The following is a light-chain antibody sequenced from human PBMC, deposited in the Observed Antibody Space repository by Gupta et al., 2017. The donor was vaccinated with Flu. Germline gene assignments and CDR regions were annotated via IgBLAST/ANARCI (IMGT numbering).Light chain of an antibody. CDR2: NAS. CDR1: QTVFQY. CDR3: QQRYNWPPLT. J-gene: IGKJ4*01. Sequence: EVVLTQSPATLSLSPGERATLSCRASQTVFQYLLWYQQKPGQAPRLLIYNASNRATGVPARFSGSGSGTDFTLTISSLEPEDFAVYYCQQRYNWPPLTFGGGTKVEIK. V-gene: IGKV3-11*01.